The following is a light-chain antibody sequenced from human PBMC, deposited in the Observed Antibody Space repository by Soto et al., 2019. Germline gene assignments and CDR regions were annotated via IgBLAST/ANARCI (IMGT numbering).Light chain of an antibody. CDR3: QQYGSSPRT. J-gene: IGKJ1*01. CDR1: QSISSNY. Sequence: EIVLTQSPGTLSLSPGERATLSCRASQSISSNYFAWYQQKPGQAPRLLIYGVSSRATGIPDRFSGSGSGTDFTLIISRLEPEDFAVYYCQQYGSSPRTFGQGTRVDIK. CDR2: GVS. V-gene: IGKV3-20*01.